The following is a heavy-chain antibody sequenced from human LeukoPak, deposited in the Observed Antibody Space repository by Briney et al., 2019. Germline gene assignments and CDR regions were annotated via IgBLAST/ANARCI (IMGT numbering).Heavy chain of an antibody. D-gene: IGHD1-26*01. CDR2: IIPIFGTA. V-gene: IGHV1-69*13. Sequence: AASVKVSCKASGGTFSSYAISWVRQAPGQGLEWMGGIIPIFGTANYAQKFQGRVTITADESTSTAYMELSSLRSEDTAVYYCARRSGNSGSYYLAFDIWGQGTMVTVSS. CDR1: GGTFSSYA. J-gene: IGHJ3*02. CDR3: ARRSGNSGSYYLAFDI.